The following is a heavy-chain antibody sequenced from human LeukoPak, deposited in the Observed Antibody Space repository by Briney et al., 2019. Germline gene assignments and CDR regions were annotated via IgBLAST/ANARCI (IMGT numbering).Heavy chain of an antibody. V-gene: IGHV3-23*01. Sequence: GGSLRLSCAASGFTFSSYAMSWVRQAPGKGLEWVSAISGSGGSTYYADSVKGRFTISRDNSKNTLYLQMNSLRAEDTAVYYCASLFPNKTRAPSIAARRDMDVWGKGTTVTVSS. CDR1: GFTFSSYA. CDR2: ISGSGGST. J-gene: IGHJ6*03. D-gene: IGHD6-6*01. CDR3: ASLFPNKTRAPSIAARRDMDV.